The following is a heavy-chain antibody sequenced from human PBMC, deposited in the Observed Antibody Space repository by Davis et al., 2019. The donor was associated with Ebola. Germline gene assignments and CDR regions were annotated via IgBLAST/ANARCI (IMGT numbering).Heavy chain of an antibody. Sequence: GESLKISCAASGFTVSSNYMSWVRQAPGKGLEWVSVIYSGGSTYYADSVKGRFTISRDNSKNTLYLQMNSLRAEDTAVYYCASTYYYDSSGFSAAEYFQHWGQGTLVTVSS. V-gene: IGHV3-66*01. CDR3: ASTYYYDSSGFSAAEYFQH. CDR1: GFTVSSNY. CDR2: IYSGGST. D-gene: IGHD3-22*01. J-gene: IGHJ1*01.